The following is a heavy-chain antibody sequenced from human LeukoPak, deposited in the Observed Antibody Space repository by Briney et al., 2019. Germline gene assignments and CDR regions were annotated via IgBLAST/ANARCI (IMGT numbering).Heavy chain of an antibody. CDR2: IYYSGST. CDR3: ARADGGNTEIDY. V-gene: IGHV4-59*01. J-gene: IGHJ4*02. D-gene: IGHD4-23*01. Sequence: SETLSLTCAVYGGSFSSYYWSWIRQPPGKGLEWIGYIYYSGSTNYNPSLKSRVTISVDTSKNQFSLKLSSVTAADTAVYYCARADGGNTEIDYWGQGTLVTVSS. CDR1: GGSFSSYY.